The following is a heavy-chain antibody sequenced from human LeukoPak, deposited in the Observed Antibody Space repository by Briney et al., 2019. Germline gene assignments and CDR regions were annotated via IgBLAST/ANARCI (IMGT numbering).Heavy chain of an antibody. CDR3: ARDPGYCSGGSCYFPRGYFDY. CDR2: VYYSGYT. CDR1: GGSISSSSYY. V-gene: IGHV4-39*02. Sequence: PSETLSLTCTVSGGSISSSSYYWGWIRQPPGKGLEWIGSVYYSGYTYYNPSLKSRVTISVDTSKNQFSLKLSSVTAADTAVYYCARDPGYCSGGSCYFPRGYFDYWGQGTLVTVSS. D-gene: IGHD2-15*01. J-gene: IGHJ4*02.